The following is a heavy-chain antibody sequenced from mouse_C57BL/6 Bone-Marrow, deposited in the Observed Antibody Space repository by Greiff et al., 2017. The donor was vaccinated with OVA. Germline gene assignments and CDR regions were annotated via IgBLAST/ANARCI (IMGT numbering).Heavy chain of an antibody. J-gene: IGHJ4*01. CDR3: ARSLLRPYYYAMDY. V-gene: IGHV1-66*01. D-gene: IGHD1-2*01. CDR2: IYPGSGNT. CDR1: GYSFTSYY. Sequence: VQLQQSGPELVKPGASVKISCKASGYSFTSYYIHWVKQRPGQGLEWIGWIYPGSGNTKYNEKFKGKATLTADTSSSTAYMQLSSLTSEDSAVYYCARSLLRPYYYAMDYWGQGTSVTVSS.